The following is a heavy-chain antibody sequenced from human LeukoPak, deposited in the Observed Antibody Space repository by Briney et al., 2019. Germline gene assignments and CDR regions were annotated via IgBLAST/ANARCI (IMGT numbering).Heavy chain of an antibody. CDR2: INHSGST. J-gene: IGHJ3*02. CDR3: ASSRVAAASAFDI. V-gene: IGHV4-34*01. CDR1: GGSFSGYY. Sequence: SETLSLTCADYGGSFSGYYWSWIRQPPGKGLEWIGEINHSGSTNYNPSLKSRVTISVDTSKNQFSLKLSSVTAEDTAVYYCASSRVAAASAFDIWGQGTMVTVSS. D-gene: IGHD2-15*01.